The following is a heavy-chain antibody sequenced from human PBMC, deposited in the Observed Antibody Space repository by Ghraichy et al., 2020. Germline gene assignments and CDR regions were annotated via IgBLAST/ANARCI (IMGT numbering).Heavy chain of an antibody. J-gene: IGHJ4*02. D-gene: IGHD3-16*01. CDR3: ARDESEFMITLFDY. V-gene: IGHV3-23*01. CDR1: GFTFSSYG. CDR2: ISSTGAGT. Sequence: GGSLRLSCEASGFTFSSYGMNWVRQAPGKGLEWVSGISSTGAGTYYADSVEGRFTISRDNSKNTLLLQMSSLRAEDTAIYYCARDESEFMITLFDYWGQGTLVTVSS.